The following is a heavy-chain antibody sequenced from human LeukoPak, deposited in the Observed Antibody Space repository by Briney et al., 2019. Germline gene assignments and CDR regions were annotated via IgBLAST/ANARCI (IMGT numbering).Heavy chain of an antibody. Sequence: GGSLRLSCTASGFTFSNAWMTWVRQAPGKGLEWVGRIYRNADGGTTDYAAPVKGRFTISRDDSKDTLYLQMNSLKTEDTAVYYCTTDSYCSTTTCYASSNYYYGLDAWGQGTSVTVSS. J-gene: IGHJ6*02. CDR3: TTDSYCSTTTCYASSNYYYGLDA. V-gene: IGHV3-15*05. CDR1: GFTFSNAW. CDR2: IYRNADGGTT. D-gene: IGHD2-2*01.